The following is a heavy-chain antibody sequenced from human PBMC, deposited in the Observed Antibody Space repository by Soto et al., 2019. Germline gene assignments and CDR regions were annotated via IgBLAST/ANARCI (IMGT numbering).Heavy chain of an antibody. V-gene: IGHV1-2*02. D-gene: IGHD6-6*01. CDR3: ARATVGKAARPDY. CDR2: INPNSGGT. Sequence: GASVKVSCKASGYTFTGYYMHWVRQAPGQGLEWMGWINPNSGGTNYAQKFQGRVTMTRDTSISTAYMELSRLRSDDTAVYYCARATVGKAARPDYWGQGTLVTVSS. J-gene: IGHJ4*02. CDR1: GYTFTGYY.